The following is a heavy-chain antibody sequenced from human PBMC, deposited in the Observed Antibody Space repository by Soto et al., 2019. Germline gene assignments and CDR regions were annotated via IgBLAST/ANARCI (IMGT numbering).Heavy chain of an antibody. CDR2: ISYDGSNK. CDR1: GFTFSSYA. Sequence: GGSLRLSCAASGFTFSSYAMHWVRQAPGKGLEWVAVISYDGSNKYYADSVKGRFTISRDNSKNTLYLQMNSLRAEDTAVYYCARLRYGSDNFDYWGQGTLVTVSS. CDR3: ARLRYGSDNFDY. D-gene: IGHD3-10*01. V-gene: IGHV3-30-3*01. J-gene: IGHJ4*02.